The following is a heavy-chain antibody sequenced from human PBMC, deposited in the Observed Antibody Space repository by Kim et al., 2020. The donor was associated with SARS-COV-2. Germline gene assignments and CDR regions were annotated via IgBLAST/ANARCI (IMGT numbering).Heavy chain of an antibody. V-gene: IGHV7-4-1*02. CDR3: ASSMVYGVISAFDL. Sequence: ASVKVSCKASGNTFSSYAMNWVRQAPGQGLEWMGWINTNTGNPTYAQVFTGRFVFSLDTSVSTTYLQITSLKSEDTAVYYCASSMVYGVISAFDLWGQGTMVTVSS. J-gene: IGHJ3*01. D-gene: IGHD3-10*01. CDR1: GNTFSSYA. CDR2: INTNTGNP.